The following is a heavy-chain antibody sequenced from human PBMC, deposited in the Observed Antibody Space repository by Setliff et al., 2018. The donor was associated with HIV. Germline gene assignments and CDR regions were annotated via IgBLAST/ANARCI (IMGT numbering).Heavy chain of an antibody. D-gene: IGHD3-3*02. CDR2: ISSSSRSK. CDR1: GLTFSSYT. Sequence: GGSLRLSCAASGLTFSSYTMNWVRQAPGKGLEWVSSISSSSRSKYYADSVRGRFTISRDNYKNTLYLQMKSLRAEDTAVYYCAREDPPADFHFWSGRLADWGRGSLVTVSS. J-gene: IGHJ4*02. CDR3: AREDPPADFHFWSGRLAD. V-gene: IGHV3-21*01.